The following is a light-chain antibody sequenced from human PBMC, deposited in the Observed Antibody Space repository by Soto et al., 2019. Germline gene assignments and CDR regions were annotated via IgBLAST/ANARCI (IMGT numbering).Light chain of an antibody. CDR2: EVS. CDR1: SSDVGSYNL. V-gene: IGLV2-23*02. J-gene: IGLJ1*01. CDR3: RSYAGSSTSPYV. Sequence: QSVLTQPASVSGSPGQSITISCTGTSSDVGSYNLVSWYQQHPGKAPKLMIYEVSKRPSGVSNRFSGSKSGNTASLTISGLQAEDEADYYCRSYAGSSTSPYVFGTGTKVTVL.